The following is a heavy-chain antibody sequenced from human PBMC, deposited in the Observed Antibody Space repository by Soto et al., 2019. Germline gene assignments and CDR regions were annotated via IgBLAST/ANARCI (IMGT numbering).Heavy chain of an antibody. CDR2: ISYDGSNR. Sequence: QVQLVESGGGVVQPGRSLRLSCAASGFPFTTYGMHWVREGPGKGLEWVAVISYDGSNRYYAGSVKGRFTISRDNSKNTLYLQMNDLRPEDTALYYCVGGQYYFDYRGQGTLVTVSS. J-gene: IGHJ4*02. CDR1: GFPFTTYG. V-gene: IGHV3-30*03. CDR3: VGGQYYFDY. D-gene: IGHD3-10*01.